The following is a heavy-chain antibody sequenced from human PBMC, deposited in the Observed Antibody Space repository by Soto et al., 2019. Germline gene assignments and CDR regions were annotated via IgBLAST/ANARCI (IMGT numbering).Heavy chain of an antibody. CDR1: GGSISSGGYY. V-gene: IGHV4-31*03. CDR2: IYYSGST. J-gene: IGHJ3*02. D-gene: IGHD3-10*01. CDR3: ARGYGVRGVIIIPGAFDI. Sequence: SETLSLTCPVSGGSISSGGYYWSWIRQHPGKGLEWIGYIYYSGSTYYNPSLKSRVTISVDTSKNQFSLKLSSVTAADTAVYYCARGYGVRGVIIIPGAFDIWGQGTMVTVSS.